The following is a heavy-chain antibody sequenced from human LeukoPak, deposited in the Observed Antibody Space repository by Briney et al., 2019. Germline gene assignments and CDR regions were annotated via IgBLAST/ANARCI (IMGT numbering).Heavy chain of an antibody. D-gene: IGHD7-27*01. CDR1: GYTFTSYD. CDR2: MNPNSGNT. CDR3: ARADWGFEY. V-gene: IGHV1-8*01. Sequence: ASVKVSCKTSGYTFTSYDINWVRQAPGQGLEWMGWMNPNSGNTGYAQKFQGRVTMARNTSISTAYMELSSLRSEDTAVYYCARADWGFEYWGQGTLVTVSS. J-gene: IGHJ4*02.